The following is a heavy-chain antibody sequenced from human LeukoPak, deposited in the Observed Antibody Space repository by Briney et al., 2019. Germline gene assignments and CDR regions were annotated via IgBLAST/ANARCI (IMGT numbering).Heavy chain of an antibody. V-gene: IGHV4-39*01. CDR1: GGSISSSSCH. CDR2: IYYSGSA. CDR3: ARCISMVRGVIRPPDY. D-gene: IGHD3-10*01. J-gene: IGHJ4*02. Sequence: SETLSLTCSVSGGSISSSSCHWGWIRQSPGKGLKWIGSIYYSGSAYYNPSLKSRLTISVDTSKNQFSLKLSSVAAADTAVYYCARCISMVRGVIRPPDYWGQGTLVTVSS.